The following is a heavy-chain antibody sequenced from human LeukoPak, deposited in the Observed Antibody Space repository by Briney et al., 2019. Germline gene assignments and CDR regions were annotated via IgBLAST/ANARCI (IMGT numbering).Heavy chain of an antibody. Sequence: GGSLRLSCAASGFTFNSFAMHWVRQAPGKGLEHLAFIQSDGIYKYYADSVKGRFTISRDNSKNTLYLQMNSLRAEDTAVYYCASTESSGSPDYWGQGTLVTVSS. V-gene: IGHV3-30*02. CDR1: GFTFNSFA. CDR3: ASTESSGSPDY. CDR2: IQSDGIYK. J-gene: IGHJ4*02. D-gene: IGHD3-22*01.